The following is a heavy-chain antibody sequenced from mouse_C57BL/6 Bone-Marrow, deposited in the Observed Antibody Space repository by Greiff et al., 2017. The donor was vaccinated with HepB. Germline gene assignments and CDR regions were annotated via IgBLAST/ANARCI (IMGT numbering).Heavy chain of an antibody. D-gene: IGHD2-3*01. V-gene: IGHV1-9*01. J-gene: IGHJ3*01. Sequence: VQLQQSGAELMKPGASVKLSCKATGYTFTGYWIEWVKQRPGHGLEWIGELLPGSGSTNYNEKFKGKATFTADTSSNTAYMQLSSLTTEDSAIYYCARNTHDGYYSWFAYWGQGTLVTVSA. CDR1: GYTFTGYW. CDR2: LLPGSGST. CDR3: ARNTHDGYYSWFAY.